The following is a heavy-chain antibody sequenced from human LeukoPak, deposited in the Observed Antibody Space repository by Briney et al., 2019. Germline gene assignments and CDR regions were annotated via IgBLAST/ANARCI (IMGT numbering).Heavy chain of an antibody. CDR2: IYYTGST. CDR3: ARILYYDSRGRDAFDI. CDR1: GGFINGYY. V-gene: IGHV4-59*08. J-gene: IGHJ3*02. D-gene: IGHD3-22*01. Sequence: SETLSLTCTVSGGFINGYYWSWIRQPPGKGLEWIGFIYYTGSTTYNPSLESRVTMSLATSKSQLSLKLRSVTAADTAIYYCARILYYDSRGRDAFDIWGQGTTVTVSS.